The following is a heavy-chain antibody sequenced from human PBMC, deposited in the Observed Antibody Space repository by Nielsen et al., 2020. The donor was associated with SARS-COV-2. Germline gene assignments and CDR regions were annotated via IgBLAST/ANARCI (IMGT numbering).Heavy chain of an antibody. CDR3: ARDKRITMIVVVPEFDY. V-gene: IGHV1-18*01. CDR1: GYTFTSYG. Sequence: ASVKVSCKASGYTFTSYGISWVRQAPGQGLEWMGWISAYNGNTNYAQKFQGRVTITADKSTSTAYMELSSLRAEDTAVYYCARDKRITMIVVVPEFDYWGQGTLVTVSS. CDR2: ISAYNGNT. D-gene: IGHD3-22*01. J-gene: IGHJ4*02.